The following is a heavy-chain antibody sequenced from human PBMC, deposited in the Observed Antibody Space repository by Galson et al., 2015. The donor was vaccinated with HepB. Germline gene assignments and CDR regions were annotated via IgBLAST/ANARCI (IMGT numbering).Heavy chain of an antibody. CDR3: AKNGGAFDI. D-gene: IGHD2-8*01. CDR1: GFTFSSNW. V-gene: IGHV3-7*03. CDR2: IKPDGSER. Sequence: SLRLSCAASGFTFSSNWMTWVRQAPGKGLEWVANIKPDGSERNYVGSVKGRFTISRDNAKNSLYLQMNSLRAEDTAVYYCAKNGGAFDIWGQGTMVIVSS. J-gene: IGHJ3*02.